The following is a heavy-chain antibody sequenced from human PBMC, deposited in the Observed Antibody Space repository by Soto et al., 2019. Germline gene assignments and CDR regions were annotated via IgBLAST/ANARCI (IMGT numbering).Heavy chain of an antibody. D-gene: IGHD1-1*01. V-gene: IGHV3-23*01. Sequence: VGSLRLSCAAPGFTFSTFGMSWFRQAPVNGQEWVSGISGNGVSTYYADSVKGRFTISRDNSKNTLYLQMNSLRAEDTAFYYCAKVAYNSNWYWFDPWGQGTLVTVSS. CDR3: AKVAYNSNWYWFDP. J-gene: IGHJ5*02. CDR2: ISGNGVST. CDR1: GFTFSTFG.